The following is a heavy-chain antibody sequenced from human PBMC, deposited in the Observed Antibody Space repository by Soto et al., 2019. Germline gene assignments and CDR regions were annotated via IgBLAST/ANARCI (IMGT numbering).Heavy chain of an antibody. Sequence: QVQLQESGPGLVKPSETLSLTCTVSGGSISSYYWGWTRQPAGKGLEWIGRFYPSGKTNYNPSLQSRLTMSADTSRIQFSLNLTSVTAADTAVYYCARCGLDYGMDVWGQGTTVTVSS. CDR2: FYPSGKT. CDR3: ARCGLDYGMDV. D-gene: IGHD3-16*01. CDR1: GGSISSYY. V-gene: IGHV4-4*07. J-gene: IGHJ6*02.